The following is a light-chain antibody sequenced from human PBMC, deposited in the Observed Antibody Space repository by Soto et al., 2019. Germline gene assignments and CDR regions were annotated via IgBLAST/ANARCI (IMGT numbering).Light chain of an antibody. CDR3: QQYYTTPPIT. CDR1: QTVLYSSNDKNY. Sequence: DIVMTQSPDSLAVSLGETATINCKSSQTVLYSSNDKNYLAWYQQKPGQPPKLLIYWASTREFGVPDRFSGSGSGTDFTLTISSLQAEDVAVYYCQQYYTTPPITFGGGTKVEIK. CDR2: WAS. V-gene: IGKV4-1*01. J-gene: IGKJ4*01.